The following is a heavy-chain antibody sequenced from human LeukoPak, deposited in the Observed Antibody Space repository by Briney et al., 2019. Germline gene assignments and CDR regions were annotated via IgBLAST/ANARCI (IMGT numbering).Heavy chain of an antibody. V-gene: IGHV4-61*02. CDR1: GGSISSGSYY. CDR2: IYTSGST. CDR3: ARGDGLIVVNAFDI. J-gene: IGHJ3*02. Sequence: PSETLSLTCTVSGGSISSGSYYWSWIRQPAGTGLEWIGRIYTSGSTNYNPSLKSRVTISVDTSKNQFSLKLSSVTAADTAVYYCARGDGLIVVNAFDIWGQGTMVTVSS. D-gene: IGHD2-15*01.